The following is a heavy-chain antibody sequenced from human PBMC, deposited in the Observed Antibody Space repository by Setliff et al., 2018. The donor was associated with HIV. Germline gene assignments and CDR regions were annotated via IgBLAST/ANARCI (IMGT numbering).Heavy chain of an antibody. CDR2: IYYSGST. Sequence: KASETLSLTCTVSGGSISSSSYYWGWIRQPPGKGLEWIGSIYYSGSTYYNPSLKSRVTISVDTSKNRFSLKVRSVTAADTAVYYCARRTEVGATVDYWGQGTLVTVSS. CDR1: GGSISSSSYY. V-gene: IGHV4-39*01. J-gene: IGHJ4*02. CDR3: ARRTEVGATVDY. D-gene: IGHD1-26*01.